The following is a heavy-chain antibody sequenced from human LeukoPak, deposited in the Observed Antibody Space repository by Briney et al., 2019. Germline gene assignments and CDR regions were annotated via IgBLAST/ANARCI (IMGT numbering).Heavy chain of an antibody. D-gene: IGHD3-16*01. J-gene: IGHJ2*01. CDR2: VYYSGST. CDR1: GDSLSSFY. CDR3: ARHGGVVGPIYLPDYWYFDL. Sequence: SDPLSLTCTVSGDSLSSFYWSWIRQHPRKGLEWIGHVYYSGSTNHNPSLKSRVTIPVHTSKKQLALHLTSVTAPDTAGYYFARHGGVVGPIYLPDYWYFDLGGRGTLLSVS. V-gene: IGHV4-59*08.